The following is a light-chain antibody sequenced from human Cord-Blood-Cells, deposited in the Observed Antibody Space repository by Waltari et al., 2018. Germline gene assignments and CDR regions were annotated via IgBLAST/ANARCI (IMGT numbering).Light chain of an antibody. CDR2: EVS. CDR1: SSDAGGYNY. Sequence: QSALTQPRSVSGSPGQSVTISCLGTSSDAGGYNYFSWYQQPPGKAPKLMIYEVSKRPSGVPDRFSGSKSGNTASLTISGLQAEDEADYYCCSYAGSYTLVFGGGTKLTVL. V-gene: IGLV2-11*02. J-gene: IGLJ2*01. CDR3: CSYAGSYTLV.